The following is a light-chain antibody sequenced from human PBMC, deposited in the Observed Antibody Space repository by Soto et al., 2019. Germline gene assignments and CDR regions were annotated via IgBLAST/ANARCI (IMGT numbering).Light chain of an antibody. J-gene: IGKJ4*01. CDR1: QSVSSTY. CDR3: QHYGTSLT. Sequence: EIVLTQSPGTLSLSPGERVTLSCRASQSVSSTYLAWYQPKLGQAPRLLIYAASRRSTGIPDRFSGSGSGTYFTLPIGRLEPEDSAVYSCQHYGTSLTFGGGTTVEI. V-gene: IGKV3-20*01. CDR2: AAS.